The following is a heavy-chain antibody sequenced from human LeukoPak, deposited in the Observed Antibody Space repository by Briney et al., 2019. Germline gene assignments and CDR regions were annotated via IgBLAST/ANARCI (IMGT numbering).Heavy chain of an antibody. Sequence: PSETLSLTCTVSGASVSSSSYYWGWLREPQGKGLERIVSIYYSGSTYYNPSLKSRVTISVDTSKNQFSLKLSSVTAADTAVYYCARFSIFVVINAFDIWGQGTMVTVSS. CDR3: ARFSIFVVINAFDI. J-gene: IGHJ3*02. D-gene: IGHD3-22*01. V-gene: IGHV4-39*07. CDR1: GASVSSSSYY. CDR2: IYYSGST.